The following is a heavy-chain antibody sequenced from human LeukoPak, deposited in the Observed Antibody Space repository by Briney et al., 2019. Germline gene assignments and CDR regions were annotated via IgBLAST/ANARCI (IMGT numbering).Heavy chain of an antibody. D-gene: IGHD3-3*01. CDR2: ISYDGSNK. V-gene: IGHV3-30*18. CDR3: AKGPDTSGLYSLDF. Sequence: GGSLRLSYAASEFTFTTYDMHWVRQAPGKGLEWVAVISYDGSNKYYADSVKGRFTISRDNSKNTLYLQMNSLRAEDTAVYYCAKGPDTSGLYSLDFWGQGTLVTVSS. CDR1: EFTFTTYD. J-gene: IGHJ4*02.